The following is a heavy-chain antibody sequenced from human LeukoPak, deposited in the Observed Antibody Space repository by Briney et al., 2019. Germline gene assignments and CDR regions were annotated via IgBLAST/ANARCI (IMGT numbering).Heavy chain of an antibody. J-gene: IGHJ4*02. D-gene: IGHD1-26*01. CDR3: ARGGWELLSSFDH. CDR1: VGTFSSYA. V-gene: IGHV1-69*04. CDR2: IILILGIA. Sequence: GASVNVSCKASVGTFSSYAISWVRPAPGQGLEWRGRIILILGIANYAQKFQGRITITADKSTSTAYMELSSLRSEDTAVYYCARGGWELLSSFDHWGQGTLVTVSS.